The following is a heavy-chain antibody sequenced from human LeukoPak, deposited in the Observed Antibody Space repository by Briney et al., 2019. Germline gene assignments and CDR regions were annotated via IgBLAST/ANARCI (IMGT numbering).Heavy chain of an antibody. D-gene: IGHD6-13*01. J-gene: IGHJ4*02. V-gene: IGHV4-59*01. Sequence: SETLSLTCTVSGGSISSYYWSWIRQPPGKGLEWIGYIYYSGSTNYNPSLKSRVTVSVDTFKNQFSLKLSSVTAADTAVYYCARGDIAAAGLDYWGQGTLVTVSS. CDR1: GGSISSYY. CDR3: ARGDIAAAGLDY. CDR2: IYYSGST.